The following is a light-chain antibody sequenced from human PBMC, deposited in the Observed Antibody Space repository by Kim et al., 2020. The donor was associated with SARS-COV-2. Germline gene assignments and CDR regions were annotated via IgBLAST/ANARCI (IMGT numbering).Light chain of an antibody. CDR3: NSYTSSSTLYV. CDR2: DVS. V-gene: IGLV2-14*03. CDR1: SSDVGGYNY. J-gene: IGLJ1*01. Sequence: QSALTQPASVSGSPGQSITISCTGTSSDVGGYNYVSWYQQHPGKGPKLMIYDVSHRPSWVSNRFSGSKSGNTASLTISGLQAEDEADYYCNSYTSSSTLYVFGTGTKVTVL.